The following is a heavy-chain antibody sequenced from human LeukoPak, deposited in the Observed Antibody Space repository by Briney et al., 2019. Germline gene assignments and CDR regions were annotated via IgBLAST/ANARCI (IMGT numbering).Heavy chain of an antibody. D-gene: IGHD2-21*02. J-gene: IGHJ4*02. CDR2: INHSGST. CDR1: GGSFSGYY. Sequence: PSETLSLTCAVYGGSFSGYYWSWIRQPPGKGLEWIGEINHSGSTNYNPSLKSRVTISVDTSKNQFSLKLSSVTAADTAVYYCARPYCGGDCGLDYWGQGTLVTVSS. CDR3: ARPYCGGDCGLDY. V-gene: IGHV4-34*01.